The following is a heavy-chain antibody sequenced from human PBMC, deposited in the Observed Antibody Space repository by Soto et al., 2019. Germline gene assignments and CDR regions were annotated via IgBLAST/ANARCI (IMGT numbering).Heavy chain of an antibody. Sequence: SVKVSCKASGGTFSSYTISWVRQAPGQGLEWMGRIIPILGIANYAQKFQGRVTITADKSTSTAYMELSSLRSEDTAVYYCARGNCSSTSCYVRYYYYYMDCCGKGTTVTVSS. CDR1: GGTFSSYT. J-gene: IGHJ6*03. CDR3: ARGNCSSTSCYVRYYYYYMDC. D-gene: IGHD2-2*01. CDR2: IIPILGIA. V-gene: IGHV1-69*02.